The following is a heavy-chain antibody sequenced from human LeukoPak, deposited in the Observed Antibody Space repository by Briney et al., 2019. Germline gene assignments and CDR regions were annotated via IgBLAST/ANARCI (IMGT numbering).Heavy chain of an antibody. D-gene: IGHD1-26*01. CDR2: IPYDGNNK. V-gene: IGHV3-30*02. CDR1: RFTFSSYG. Sequence: GGSLRLSCAASRFTFSSYGMHWVRQAPGKGLEWVAFIPYDGNNKYYADSVKGRFTISRDNSKNTLYLQMNSLRSEDTAVYYCVKDGDDSGSYLVYWGQGTLVTVSS. J-gene: IGHJ4*02. CDR3: VKDGDDSGSYLVY.